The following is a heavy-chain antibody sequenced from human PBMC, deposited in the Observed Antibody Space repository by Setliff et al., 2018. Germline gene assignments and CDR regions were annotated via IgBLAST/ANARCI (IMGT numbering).Heavy chain of an antibody. D-gene: IGHD3-22*01. CDR2: INPNSGGT. J-gene: IGHJ3*02. Sequence: GASVKVSCKASGYTFTGYYMHWVRQAPGQGLEWMGWINPNSGGTNYAQKFQGRVTMTRDTSIGTAYMELSRLRSDDTAVYYCARDRGDYYDSSGFNDAFDIRGQGTMVTVSS. CDR1: GYTFTGYY. V-gene: IGHV1-2*02. CDR3: ARDRGDYYDSSGFNDAFDI.